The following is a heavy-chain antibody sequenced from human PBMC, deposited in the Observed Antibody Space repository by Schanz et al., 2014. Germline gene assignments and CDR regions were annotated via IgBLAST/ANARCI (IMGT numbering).Heavy chain of an antibody. CDR1: GFTFDDYT. Sequence: VQLVESGGGVVQPGTSLRLSCAASGFTFDDYTMHWVRQAPGKGLEWAALISWDGGSTYYADSVKGRFTISRDNSKNSLYLQMNSLRTEDTALYYCAKDPSAARGIVGATTREYYFDFWGQGTLVTVSS. CDR3: AKDPSAARGIVGATTREYYFDF. J-gene: IGHJ4*02. V-gene: IGHV3-43*01. CDR2: ISWDGGST. D-gene: IGHD1-26*01.